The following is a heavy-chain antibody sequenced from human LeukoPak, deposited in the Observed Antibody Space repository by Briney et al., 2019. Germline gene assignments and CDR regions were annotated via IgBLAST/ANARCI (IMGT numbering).Heavy chain of an antibody. J-gene: IGHJ1*01. CDR2: ISSSSSTI. CDR1: GFTFSSYS. Sequence: GGSLRLSCAASGFTFSSYSMNWVRQAPGKGLEWVSYISSSSSTIYYAGSVKGRFTISRDNAKNSLYLQMNSLRAEDTAVYYCAKEARMNRYFQHWGQGTLVTVSS. D-gene: IGHD6-6*01. CDR3: AKEARMNRYFQH. V-gene: IGHV3-48*04.